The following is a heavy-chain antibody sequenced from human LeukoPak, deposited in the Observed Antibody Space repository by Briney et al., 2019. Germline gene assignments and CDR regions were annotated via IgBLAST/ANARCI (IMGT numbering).Heavy chain of an antibody. CDR2: ISGSGGST. Sequence: GGSLRLXCAASGFTFSSYAMRWVRQAPGKGLEWVSAISGSGGSTYYADSVKGRFTISRGNSKNTLYLQMNSLRAEDTAVYYCAKDPFWIAVAGPLGYWGQGTLVTVSS. D-gene: IGHD6-19*01. CDR3: AKDPFWIAVAGPLGY. CDR1: GFTFSSYA. V-gene: IGHV3-23*01. J-gene: IGHJ4*02.